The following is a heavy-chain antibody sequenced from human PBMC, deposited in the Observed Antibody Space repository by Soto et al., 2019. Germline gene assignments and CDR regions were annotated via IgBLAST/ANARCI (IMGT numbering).Heavy chain of an antibody. J-gene: IGHJ3*02. CDR2: IHPAGNVQ. Sequence: VQLVESGGGLVQPGESLRLSCTASGLTFSTSWLTWFRQAPGEGLELVSNIHPAGNVQHYADSVKERFTISRDNAKNSVFLQMRGLRVEETAVYYCATANAPYAVDMWGQATMVTVSS. CDR1: GLTFSTSW. V-gene: IGHV3-7*01. D-gene: IGHD1-1*01. CDR3: ATANAPYAVDM.